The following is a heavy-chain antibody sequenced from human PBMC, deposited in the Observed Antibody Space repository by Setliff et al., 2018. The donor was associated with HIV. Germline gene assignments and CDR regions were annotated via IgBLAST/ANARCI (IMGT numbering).Heavy chain of an antibody. D-gene: IGHD1-26*01. CDR3: AREGEILVGATAAYFDN. Sequence: SETLSLTCAVSGGSISTNYWWSWVRQPPGKGLEWIGEIYHGGYTNYNPSLKSRATISVDKSKNHFSLELTSVTAADTAVYYCAREGEILVGATAAYFDNWGQGTLVTVSS. J-gene: IGHJ4*02. V-gene: IGHV4-4*02. CDR1: GGSISTNYW. CDR2: IYHGGYT.